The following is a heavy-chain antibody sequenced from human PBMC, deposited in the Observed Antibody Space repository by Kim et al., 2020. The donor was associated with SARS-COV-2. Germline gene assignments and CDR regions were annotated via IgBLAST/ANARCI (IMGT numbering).Heavy chain of an antibody. J-gene: IGHJ3*02. Sequence: SETLSLTCAVYGGSFSGYYWSWIRQPPGKGLEWIGEINHSGSTNYNPSLKSRVTISVDTSKNQFSLKLSSVTAADTAVYYCATADYYDSSGYPSGGAFDIWGQGTMVTVSS. CDR2: INHSGST. V-gene: IGHV4-34*01. D-gene: IGHD3-22*01. CDR1: GGSFSGYY. CDR3: ATADYYDSSGYPSGGAFDI.